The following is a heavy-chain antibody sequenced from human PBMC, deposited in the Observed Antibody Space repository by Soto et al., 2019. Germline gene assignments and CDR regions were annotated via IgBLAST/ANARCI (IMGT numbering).Heavy chain of an antibody. J-gene: IGHJ4*01. Sequence: SPTLSLTCAITGDSVSSNSAGWSWVRQSPSRGLEWLGRTYYRSKWYYEYAVSVRGRITINPDTSKNQYPLQLNSVTPEDTAVYFCARGEQYSGRIFDYWGQVTLVTVSS. CDR3: ARGEQYSGRIFDY. CDR1: GDSVSSNSAG. CDR2: TYYRSKWYY. D-gene: IGHD1-26*01. V-gene: IGHV6-1*01.